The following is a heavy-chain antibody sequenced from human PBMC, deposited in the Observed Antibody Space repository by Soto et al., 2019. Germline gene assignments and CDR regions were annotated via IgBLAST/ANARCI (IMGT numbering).Heavy chain of an antibody. D-gene: IGHD2-15*01. J-gene: IGHJ2*01. CDR3: ARGKAEGRPRNWYFDL. V-gene: IGHV3-21*01. CDR2: ISSSSSYI. Sequence: EVQLVESGGGLVKPGGSLRLSCAASGFTFSSYSMKWVRQAPGKGLEWVSSISSSSSYIYYADSVKGRFTISRDNAKNSLYLQMNSLRAEDTAVYYCARGKAEGRPRNWYFDLWGRGTLVTVSS. CDR1: GFTFSSYS.